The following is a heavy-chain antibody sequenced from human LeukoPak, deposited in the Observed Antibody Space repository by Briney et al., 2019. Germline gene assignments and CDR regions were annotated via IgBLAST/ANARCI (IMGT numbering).Heavy chain of an antibody. J-gene: IGHJ4*02. D-gene: IGHD3-22*01. CDR3: ARRGSDYYDSSGYYYYFDY. CDR2: ISAYNGNT. Sequence: ASVKVSCKASGYTFTSYGISWVRQAPGQGLEWMGWISAYNGNTNYAQKLQGRVTMTTDTSTSTAYMELRSLRSDDTAVYYCARRGSDYYDSSGYYYYFDYWGQGTLVTVSS. V-gene: IGHV1-18*01. CDR1: GYTFTSYG.